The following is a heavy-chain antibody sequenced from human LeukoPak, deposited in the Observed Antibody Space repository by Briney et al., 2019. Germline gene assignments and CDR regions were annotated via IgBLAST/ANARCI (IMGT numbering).Heavy chain of an antibody. J-gene: IGHJ4*02. Sequence: GGSLRLSCAVSGFTFANYAMSWVRQAPGKGLEWVSIISDSGDTTYYADSVKGRFTISRDNAKNTLYLQMNSLRAEDTSVYYCARDRNTGSSYENLFEYWGQGSLVTVSS. CDR1: GFTFANYA. V-gene: IGHV3-23*01. CDR2: ISDSGDTT. CDR3: ARDRNTGSSYENLFEY. D-gene: IGHD1-26*01.